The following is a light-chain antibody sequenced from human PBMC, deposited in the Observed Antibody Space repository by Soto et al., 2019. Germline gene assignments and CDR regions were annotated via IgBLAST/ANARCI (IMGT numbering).Light chain of an antibody. CDR1: QSLVNGAGNTY. V-gene: IGKV2-30*01. CDR3: MQGTHWPPYT. Sequence: DVVLTQSPLSLPVTLGQPASISCSSSQSLVNGAGNTYLNWFHQRPGQSPRRLIYKVSNRDSGVPDRFSGSGSGTDFTLKISRVEAEDIGVYYCMQGTHWPPYTFGQGTKLEIK. J-gene: IGKJ2*01. CDR2: KVS.